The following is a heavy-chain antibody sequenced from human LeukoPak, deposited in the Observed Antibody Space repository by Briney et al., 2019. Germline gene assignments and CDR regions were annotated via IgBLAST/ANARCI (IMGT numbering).Heavy chain of an antibody. CDR1: GFTFSSYA. CDR2: TNWNGGST. CDR3: ARGLQAFDI. Sequence: LTGGSLRLSCAASGFTFSSYAMSWVRQAPGKGLEWVSGTNWNGGSTGYADSVKGRFTISRDNAKNSLYLQMNSLRAEDTALYYCARGLQAFDIWGQGTMVTVSS. J-gene: IGHJ3*02. V-gene: IGHV3-20*04. D-gene: IGHD2-15*01.